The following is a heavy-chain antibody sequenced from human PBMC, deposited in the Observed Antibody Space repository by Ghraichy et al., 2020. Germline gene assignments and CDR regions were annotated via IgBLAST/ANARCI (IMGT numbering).Heavy chain of an antibody. CDR3: AHRRAGGLRQWLVRDHQNWFDP. CDR2: IYWNDDK. CDR1: GFSLSTSGVG. V-gene: IGHV2-5*01. Sequence: SGPTLVQPTQTLTLTCTFSGFSLSTSGVGVGWIRQPPGKALEWLALIYWNDDKRYSPSLKSRLTITKDTSKNQVVLTMTNMDPVDTATYYCAHRRAGGLRQWLVRDHQNWFDPWGQGTLVTVSS. J-gene: IGHJ5*02. D-gene: IGHD6-19*01.